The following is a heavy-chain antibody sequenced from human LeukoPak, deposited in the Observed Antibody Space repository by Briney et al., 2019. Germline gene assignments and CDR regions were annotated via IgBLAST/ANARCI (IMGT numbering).Heavy chain of an antibody. J-gene: IGHJ4*02. CDR3: ASRLTGAERDY. Sequence: PSETLSLTCNVSGGSMSNIYYWGCVRQAPEKGLECFTYISGSSTTMHCADSVRGHFYISRDNARNLLYLQMNSQRGVDTAVYYCASRLTGAERDYWGQGTLVTVSS. D-gene: IGHD1-14*01. CDR2: ISGSSTTM. CDR1: GGSMSNIYY. V-gene: IGHV3-48*04.